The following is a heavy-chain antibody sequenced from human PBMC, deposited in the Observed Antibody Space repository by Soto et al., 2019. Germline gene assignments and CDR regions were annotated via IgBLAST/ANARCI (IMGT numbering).Heavy chain of an antibody. CDR3: ANREGYGSVDY. D-gene: IGHD1-1*01. CDR1: GFTFSTYG. Sequence: EVQLLESGGGLVQPGGSLRLSCAASGFTFSTYGMSWVRQAPGKGLEWVSGIDGSGGDTYYADSVRGRFTISRDNSKNTLYLQMNSLRAEDTAIYYCANREGYGSVDYWGQGTLVTVSS. V-gene: IGHV3-23*01. CDR2: IDGSGGDT. J-gene: IGHJ4*02.